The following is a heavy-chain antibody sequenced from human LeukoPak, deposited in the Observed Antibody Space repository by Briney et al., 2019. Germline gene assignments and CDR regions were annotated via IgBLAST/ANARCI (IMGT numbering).Heavy chain of an antibody. D-gene: IGHD1-26*01. CDR1: GGSVSGGGYY. J-gene: IGHJ4*02. CDR3: ATAEWEYFYFDS. CDR2: ASYSGGT. V-gene: IGHV4-31*03. Sequence: SETLSLTCSVSGGSVSGGGYYWSWIRQHPGKGLEWIGFASYSGGTYYNPSLMSRITISVDRSQNQFSLRMRDVTAADTAVYFRATAEWEYFYFDSWGQGALVAVSS.